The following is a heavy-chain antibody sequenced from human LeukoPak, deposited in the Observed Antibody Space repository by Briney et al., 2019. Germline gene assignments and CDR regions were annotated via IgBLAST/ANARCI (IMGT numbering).Heavy chain of an antibody. CDR1: GFTFSSYA. CDR3: AKGTDILTGYYFDY. J-gene: IGHJ4*02. V-gene: IGHV3-23*01. CDR2: ISGSGSST. D-gene: IGHD3-9*01. Sequence: GGSLRLSCAASGFTFSSYAMSWVRQAPGKGLEWVSAISGSGSSTYYADSVKGRFTVSRDNSKNTLYLQMNSLRAEDTAVYYCAKGTDILTGYYFDYWGQGTLVTVSS.